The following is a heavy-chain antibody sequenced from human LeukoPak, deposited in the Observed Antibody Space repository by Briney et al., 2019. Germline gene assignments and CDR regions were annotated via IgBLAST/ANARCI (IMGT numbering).Heavy chain of an antibody. CDR3: ARVRNNYDYVWGSYRLDNWFDP. CDR2: IYSGGST. D-gene: IGHD3-16*02. V-gene: IGHV3-53*01. Sequence: GGSLRLSCAASGFTVSSNYMSWVRQAPGKGLEWVSVIYSGGSTYYADSVKGRFTISRDNSKNTLYLQMNSLRAEDTAVYYCARVRNNYDYVWGSYRLDNWFDPWGQGTLVTVSS. J-gene: IGHJ5*02. CDR1: GFTVSSNY.